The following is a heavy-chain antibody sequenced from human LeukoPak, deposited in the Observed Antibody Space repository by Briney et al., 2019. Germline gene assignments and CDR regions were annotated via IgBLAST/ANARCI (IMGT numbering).Heavy chain of an antibody. V-gene: IGHV1-69*13. D-gene: IGHD3-3*01. CDR3: ARWGTIFGVVID. Sequence: SVKVSCKASGGTFSSYAISWARQAPGQGLEWMGGIIPIFGTANYAQKFQGRVTITADESTSTAYMELSSLRSEDTAVYYCARWGTIFGVVIDWGQGTLVTVSS. J-gene: IGHJ4*02. CDR1: GGTFSSYA. CDR2: IIPIFGTA.